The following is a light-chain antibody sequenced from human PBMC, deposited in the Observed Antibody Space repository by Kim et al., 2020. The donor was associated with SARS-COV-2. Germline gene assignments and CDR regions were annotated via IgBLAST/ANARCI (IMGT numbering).Light chain of an antibody. CDR2: SVS. V-gene: IGKV3-20*01. J-gene: IGKJ5*01. Sequence: SPGDRATLSCRASQRITTNYLAWYQQIPGQAPRLLLYSVSNRASGIPDRFSGSGSGTDFTLTISRLEPEDSAVYYCQHYGSSPRAFGQGTRLEIK. CDR3: QHYGSSPRA. CDR1: QRITTNY.